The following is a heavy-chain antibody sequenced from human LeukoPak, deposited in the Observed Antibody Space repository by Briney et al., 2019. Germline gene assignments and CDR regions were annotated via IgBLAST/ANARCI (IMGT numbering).Heavy chain of an antibody. V-gene: IGHV3-30-3*01. Sequence: PGGSLRLSCAASGFTFSSYAMHWVRQAPGKGLEWVAVISYDGSNKYYADSVKGRFTISRDNSKNTLYLQMNSLRAEDTAVYYCAKEKKSGSSGWYVGVYYYGMDVWGQGTTVTVSS. CDR1: GFTFSSYA. D-gene: IGHD6-19*01. CDR2: ISYDGSNK. J-gene: IGHJ6*02. CDR3: AKEKKSGSSGWYVGVYYYGMDV.